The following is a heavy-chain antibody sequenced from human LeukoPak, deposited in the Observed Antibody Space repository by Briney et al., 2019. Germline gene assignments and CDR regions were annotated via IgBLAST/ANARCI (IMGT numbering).Heavy chain of an antibody. Sequence: GGSLRLSCAASGFTFSSYGMHWVRQAPGKGLEWVAVISYDGSNKYYADSVKGRFTISRDNSKNTLYLQMNSLRAEDTAVYYCARSRWLVDAFDIWGQGTMVTVSS. V-gene: IGHV3-30*03. CDR1: GFTFSSYG. CDR2: ISYDGSNK. J-gene: IGHJ3*02. CDR3: ARSRWLVDAFDI. D-gene: IGHD6-19*01.